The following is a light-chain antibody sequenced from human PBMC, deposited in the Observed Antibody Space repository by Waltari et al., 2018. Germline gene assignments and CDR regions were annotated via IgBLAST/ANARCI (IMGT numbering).Light chain of an antibody. V-gene: IGKV1-39*01. J-gene: IGKJ1*01. CDR3: QQSYITPQT. CDR1: QTISSF. CDR2: AAS. Sequence: DIQMTQSPSSLSASVGDRVVITCRASQTISSFLNWYQHKAGQAPKLLIYAASSLQSGVPSRFSGSRSGTEFTLTISSLQPEDFATYYCQQSYITPQTFGQGTKVDIK.